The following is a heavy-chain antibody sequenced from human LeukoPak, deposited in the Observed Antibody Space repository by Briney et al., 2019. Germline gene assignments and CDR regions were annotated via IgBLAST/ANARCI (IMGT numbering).Heavy chain of an antibody. J-gene: IGHJ4*02. CDR3: ARQYSSGYSYYFDY. V-gene: IGHV1-2*02. Sequence: GASVKVSCKASGYTFTGYYIHWVRQAPGQGLEWMGCINPNSGGTNYAQKFQGRVTMTRDTSISTAYMELSRLRSDDTAVYYCARQYSSGYSYYFDYWGQGTLVTVSS. D-gene: IGHD3-22*01. CDR2: INPNSGGT. CDR1: GYTFTGYY.